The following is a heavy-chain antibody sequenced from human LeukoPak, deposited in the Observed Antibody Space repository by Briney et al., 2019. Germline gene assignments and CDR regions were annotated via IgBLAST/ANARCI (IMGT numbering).Heavy chain of an antibody. J-gene: IGHJ4*02. CDR1: GFTFSSYG. D-gene: IGHD3-10*01. CDR2: IWYDGSNK. CDR3: ARDKYGSGSYSYYFDY. Sequence: QSGGSLRLSCAASGFTFSSYGMHWVRQAPGKGLEWVAVIWYDGSNKYYADSVKGRFTISRDNSKNTLYLQMNSLRAEDTAVYYCARDKYGSGSYSYYFDYWGQGTLDTVSS. V-gene: IGHV3-33*01.